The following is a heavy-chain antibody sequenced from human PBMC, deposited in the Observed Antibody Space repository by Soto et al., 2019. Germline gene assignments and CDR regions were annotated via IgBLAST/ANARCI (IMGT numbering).Heavy chain of an antibody. CDR1: GFTFSNFG. V-gene: IGHV3-33*01. CDR3: ARGPQIRKIWSGGNSQGPYFDF. D-gene: IGHD2-8*02. Sequence: VGSLRLSCASSGFTFSNFGMHWVRQAPGKWLEWVAVIWYDGSNKYYADSVKGRFTSSRDNSKNTLYLQMNSLRAEETALYYCARGPQIRKIWSGGNSQGPYFDFLGQGTLDIVSS. J-gene: IGHJ4*02. CDR2: IWYDGSNK.